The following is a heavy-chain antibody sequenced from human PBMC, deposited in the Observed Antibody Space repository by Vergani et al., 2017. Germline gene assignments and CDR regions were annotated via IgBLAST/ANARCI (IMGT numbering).Heavy chain of an antibody. CDR1: GLTFSSYA. CDR2: ISGSGSST. J-gene: IGHJ6*03. V-gene: IGHV3-23*01. CDR3: AKRVGGTYSIYYYYMDV. D-gene: IGHD1-26*01. Sequence: EVQLLESGGGLVQPGGSLRLSCAASGLTFSSYAMSWVRQAPGKGLEWVSGISGSGSSTYYADSVKGRFTISRDNSKNTLYLQMNSLRAEDTAVYYCAKRVGGTYSIYYYYMDVWGKGTTVTVSS.